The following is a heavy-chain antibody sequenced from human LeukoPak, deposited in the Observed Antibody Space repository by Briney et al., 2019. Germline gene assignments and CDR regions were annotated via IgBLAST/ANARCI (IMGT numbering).Heavy chain of an antibody. D-gene: IGHD4-17*01. CDR2: IYYSGST. CDR3: AREVRYYGDPNDAFDI. J-gene: IGHJ3*02. CDR1: GGSISSYY. Sequence: LETLSLTCTVSGGSISSYYWSWIRQPPGKGLEWIGYIYYSGSTNYNPSLKSRVTISVDTSKNQFSLKLSSVTAADTAVYYCAREVRYYGDPNDAFDIWGQGTMVTVSS. V-gene: IGHV4-59*01.